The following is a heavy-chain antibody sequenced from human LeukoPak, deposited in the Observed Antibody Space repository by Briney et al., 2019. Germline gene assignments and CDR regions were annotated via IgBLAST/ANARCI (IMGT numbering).Heavy chain of an antibody. Sequence: GGSLRLSCAASGFTFSSYSMNWVRQAPGKGLEWVSYISSSSSTIYYADSVKGRFTISRDNAKNSLYLQMNSLRAEDTAVYYCARDRLGRITGTTSPQGYWGQGTLVTVSP. V-gene: IGHV3-48*01. D-gene: IGHD1-7*01. J-gene: IGHJ4*02. CDR3: ARDRLGRITGTTSPQGY. CDR1: GFTFSSYS. CDR2: ISSSSSTI.